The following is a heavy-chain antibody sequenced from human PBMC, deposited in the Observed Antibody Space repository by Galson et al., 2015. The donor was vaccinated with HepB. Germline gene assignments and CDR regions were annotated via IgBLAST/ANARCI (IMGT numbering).Heavy chain of an antibody. CDR1: GYRFTDYW. J-gene: IGHJ5*02. Sequence: QYGAEVKKPGESLKISCMGSGYRFTDYWIGWVRQMPGKGLEWMGIIYPGDPDTRYSPSFQGQVAISADKSITTAYLQWSSLKASDTSIYYCARQGRRGYNWFDPWGQGTLVTVSS. CDR2: IYPGDPDT. V-gene: IGHV5-51*01. D-gene: IGHD3-10*01. CDR3: ARQGRRGYNWFDP.